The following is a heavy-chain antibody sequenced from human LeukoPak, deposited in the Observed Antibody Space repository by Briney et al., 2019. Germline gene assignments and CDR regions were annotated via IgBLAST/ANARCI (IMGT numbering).Heavy chain of an antibody. CDR3: TRGHSAD. J-gene: IGHJ1*01. CDR2: MNPNSGNT. Sequence: AASVKVSCKASGYTFTSYDITWVRQATGQGLEWMGWMNPNSGNTGYAQKFQGRVTMTRNTSISTAYMDLSSLRSEDAAVYYCTRGHSADWGQGTLVTVSS. D-gene: IGHD6-19*01. V-gene: IGHV1-8*01. CDR1: GYTFTSYD.